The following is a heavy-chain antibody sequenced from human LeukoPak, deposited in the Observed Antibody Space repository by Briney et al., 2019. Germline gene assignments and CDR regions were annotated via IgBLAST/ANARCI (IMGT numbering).Heavy chain of an antibody. CDR3: ARDRNYYGSGSYDNYYGMDV. V-gene: IGHV1-18*01. D-gene: IGHD3-10*01. CDR1: GYTCTSYC. J-gene: IGHJ6*02. Sequence: ASVKVSCKASGYTCTSYCISWVRQAPGQGLEWMVWISASNGNTNYAQKSQGRDTMTTDTSTSTAYMELRSLRSDDTAVYYCARDRNYYGSGSYDNYYGMDVWGQGTTVTVSS. CDR2: ISASNGNT.